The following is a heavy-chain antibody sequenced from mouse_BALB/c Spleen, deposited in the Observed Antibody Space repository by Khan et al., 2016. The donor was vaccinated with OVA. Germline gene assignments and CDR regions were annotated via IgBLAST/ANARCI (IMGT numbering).Heavy chain of an antibody. D-gene: IGHD2-13*01. CDR2: INPHIGET. CDR3: ARIYGGDIDY. J-gene: IGHJ2*01. V-gene: IGHV1-20*02. CDR1: GYSFTGYF. Sequence: VQLKESGPELVKPGASVKISCKASGYSFTGYFMNWVIQSHGKSLEWIGRINPHIGETFYNQKFKGKATLTVDESSSTAHLELRSLASEDSAGYYCARIYGGDIDYWGQGTTLTVSS.